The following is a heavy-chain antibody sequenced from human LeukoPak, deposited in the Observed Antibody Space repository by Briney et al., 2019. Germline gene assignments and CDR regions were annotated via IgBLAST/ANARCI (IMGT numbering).Heavy chain of an antibody. CDR2: ISYDGSNK. Sequence: QPGGSLRLSCAASGFTFSNYGMSWVRQAPGKGLEWVAVISYDGSNKYYADSVKGRFTISRDNSKNTLYLQMNSLRAEDTAVYYCARSYSYGGIHYWGQGTLVTVSS. V-gene: IGHV3-30*03. CDR1: GFTFSNYG. J-gene: IGHJ4*02. D-gene: IGHD5-18*01. CDR3: ARSYSYGGIHY.